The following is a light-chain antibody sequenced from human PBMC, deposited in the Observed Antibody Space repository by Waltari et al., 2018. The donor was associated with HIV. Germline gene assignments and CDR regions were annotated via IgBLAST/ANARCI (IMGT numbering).Light chain of an antibody. Sequence: QSALTQPASVPGSPGQSNSVPCPGTSRHVGGYNYVSWYQQHPGKAPKLMISDVTFRPSGVSNRFSGSKSGNTASLTISGLQAEDEADYYCISYTSSSTLVFGGGTKVTVL. CDR1: SRHVGGYNY. CDR2: DVT. J-gene: IGLJ2*01. V-gene: IGLV2-14*03. CDR3: ISYTSSSTLV.